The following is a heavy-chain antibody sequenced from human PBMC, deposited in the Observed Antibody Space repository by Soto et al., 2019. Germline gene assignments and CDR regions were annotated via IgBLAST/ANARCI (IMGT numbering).Heavy chain of an antibody. CDR3: ARGGYSYGPFDY. CDR1: GYTFTSYA. Sequence: ASVKVSCKASGYTFTSYAMHWVRQAPGQRLEWMGWINAGNGNTKYSQKFQGRVTITRDTSASTAYMELSSLRSEDTAVYYCARGGYSYGPFDYWGQGTLVTVSS. D-gene: IGHD5-18*01. V-gene: IGHV1-3*01. CDR2: INAGNGNT. J-gene: IGHJ4*02.